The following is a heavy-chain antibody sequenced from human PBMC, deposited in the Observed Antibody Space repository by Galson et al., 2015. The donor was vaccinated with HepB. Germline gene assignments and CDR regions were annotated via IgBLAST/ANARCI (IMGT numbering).Heavy chain of an antibody. Sequence: QSGAEVKKPGESLKISCKGSGYSFTSYWIGWVRQMPGKGLEWMGIIYPGDSDTRYSPSFQGQVTISADKSISTAYLQWSSLKASDTAMYYCARPSSGWYASQGYFDLWGRGTLVTVSS. D-gene: IGHD6-19*01. J-gene: IGHJ2*01. CDR2: IYPGDSDT. CDR1: GYSFTSYW. V-gene: IGHV5-51*01. CDR3: ARPSSGWYASQGYFDL.